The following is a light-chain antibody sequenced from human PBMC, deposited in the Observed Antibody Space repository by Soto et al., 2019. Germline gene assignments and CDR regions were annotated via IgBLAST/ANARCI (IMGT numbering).Light chain of an antibody. CDR3: QQTNTFLPLT. CDR2: SAY. Sequence: DIQMTQSPSSVSASVGDRVTITCRASQGISNWLAWYQQQPGKAPKLLISSAYTLKSGVPSRFSGGGSGTHFTLIISSPQPEDFATYYCQQTNTFLPLTFGGGTKVEIK. V-gene: IGKV1-12*01. CDR1: QGISNW. J-gene: IGKJ4*01.